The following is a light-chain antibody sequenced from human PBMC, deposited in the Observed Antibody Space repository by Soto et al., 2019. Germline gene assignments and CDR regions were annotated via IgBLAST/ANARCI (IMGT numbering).Light chain of an antibody. V-gene: IGLV1-40*01. CDR3: QSYDSSLTVV. Sequence: QPVLTQPPSVSGAPGQRVTISCTGSSSNIGAGYDVHWYQQFPGTTPKFLIYGNTNRPSGVPDRFSASKSCTSASLDITGLQAEDEAEYFCQSYDSSLTVVFGGGTKLTVL. CDR1: SSNIGAGYD. J-gene: IGLJ2*01. CDR2: GNT.